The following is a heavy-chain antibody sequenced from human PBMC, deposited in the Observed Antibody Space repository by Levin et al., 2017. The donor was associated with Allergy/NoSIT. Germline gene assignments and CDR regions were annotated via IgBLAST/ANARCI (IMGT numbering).Heavy chain of an antibody. CDR3: ARDNKSHYDFWSGYHGHFQH. V-gene: IGHV1-69*06. CDR1: GGTFSSYA. D-gene: IGHD3-3*01. J-gene: IGHJ1*01. CDR2: IIPIFGTA. Sequence: ASVKVSCKASGGTFSSYAISWVRQAPGQGLEWMGGIIPIFGTANYAQKFQGRVTITADKSTSTAYMELSSLRSEDTAVYYCARDNKSHYDFWSGYHGHFQHWGQGTLVTVSS.